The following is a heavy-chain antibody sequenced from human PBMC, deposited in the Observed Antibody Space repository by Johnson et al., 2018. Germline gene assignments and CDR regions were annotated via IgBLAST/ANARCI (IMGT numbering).Heavy chain of an antibody. CDR3: STLNNRDAADF. D-gene: IGHD1/OR15-1a*01. CDR1: GFNFTSVW. V-gene: IGHV3-15*07. Sequence: EVQLVESGGGFLEXGGSXRLXCAGYGFNFTSVWMNWVRQAPGKGLEWVGRIRNKLDGGTPDDAAPGKGRVTISRDDSKNTLYLQVNSLKTEDKAMYYCSTLNNRDAADFWGQGALVIVSS. J-gene: IGHJ4*02. CDR2: IRNKLDGGTP.